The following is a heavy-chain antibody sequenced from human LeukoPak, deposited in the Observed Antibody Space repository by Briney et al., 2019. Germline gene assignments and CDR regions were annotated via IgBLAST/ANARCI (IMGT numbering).Heavy chain of an antibody. CDR3: TKVSDYYEPRDH. D-gene: IGHD3-22*01. CDR1: GFTFSSYA. CDR2: ISGSGGST. Sequence: GGSLRLSCAASGFTFSSYAMSWVRQAPGKGLEWVSAISGSGGSTYYADSEQGQFTISRDNPKNTLYLQMNSLRAEDTAMYYCTKVSDYYEPRDHWGQGTLVTVSS. J-gene: IGHJ4*02. V-gene: IGHV3-23*01.